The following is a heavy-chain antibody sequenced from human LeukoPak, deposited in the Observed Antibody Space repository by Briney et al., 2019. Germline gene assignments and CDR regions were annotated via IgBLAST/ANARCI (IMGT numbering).Heavy chain of an antibody. J-gene: IGHJ5*02. D-gene: IGHD2-15*01. V-gene: IGHV3-23*01. CDR2: ISGGGGST. CDR1: GFTFSSYA. CDR3: AKALNTVLVVPNPNWFDP. Sequence: GGSLRLSCAASGFTFSSYAMSWVRQAPGKGLEWVSAISGGGGSTYYADSVKGRFTISRDNSKNTLYLQMNSLRAEDTAVYYCAKALNTVLVVPNPNWFDPWGQGTLVTVSS.